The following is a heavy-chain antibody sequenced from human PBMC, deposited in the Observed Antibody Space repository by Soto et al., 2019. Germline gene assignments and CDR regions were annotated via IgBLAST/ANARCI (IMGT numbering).Heavy chain of an antibody. Sequence: GGSLRLSCAVSGFTVSSNYMSWVRQAPEKGLEWVSVIYAGDSTYYADSVKGRFTISRDNSRNTMYLQMNNLRADDTAVYYCARAWNIATAGLYDSCGQGTPVTVSS. J-gene: IGHJ5*01. CDR3: ARAWNIATAGLYDS. D-gene: IGHD6-13*01. V-gene: IGHV3-66*01. CDR1: GFTVSSNY. CDR2: IYAGDST.